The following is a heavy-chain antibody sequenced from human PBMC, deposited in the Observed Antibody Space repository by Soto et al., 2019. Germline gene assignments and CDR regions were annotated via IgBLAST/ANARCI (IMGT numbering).Heavy chain of an antibody. CDR1: GFTFSTYW. Sequence: EVQLVESGGGLVQPGGSLRLSCAASGFTFSTYWMSWVRQAPGKGLEWVANIKEDGSAKSYVDSVKGRFTISRDNAKNSLYLKMNSLRAEDTAVYHCARDRGRGVESFGTCYSSYFDPWGQGTLVTVSS. CDR3: ARDRGRGVESFGTCYSSYFDP. J-gene: IGHJ5*02. V-gene: IGHV3-7*01. D-gene: IGHD2-15*01. CDR2: IKEDGSAK.